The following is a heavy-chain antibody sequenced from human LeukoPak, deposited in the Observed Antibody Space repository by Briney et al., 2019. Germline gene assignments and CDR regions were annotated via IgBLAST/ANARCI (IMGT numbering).Heavy chain of an antibody. J-gene: IGHJ4*02. CDR1: GGTFSSYA. Sequence: ASVKVSCKASGGTFSSYAISWVRQAPGQGLEWMGWINAGNGNTKYSQKFQGKVTITRDTSASTAYMELSSLRSEDTAVYYCALGGVGSSWPFDYWGQRTLVTVSS. D-gene: IGHD6-13*01. CDR3: ALGGVGSSWPFDY. CDR2: INAGNGNT. V-gene: IGHV1-3*01.